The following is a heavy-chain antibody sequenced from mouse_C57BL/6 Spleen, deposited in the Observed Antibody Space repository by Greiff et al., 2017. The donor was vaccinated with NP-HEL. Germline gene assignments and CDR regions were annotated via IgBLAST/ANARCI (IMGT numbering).Heavy chain of an antibody. CDR1: GYTFTDYT. V-gene: IGHV1-78*01. D-gene: IGHD1-1*01. CDR2: IYPRDGST. J-gene: IGHJ1*03. Sequence: QVQLQQSDAELVKPGASVKISCKASGYTFTDYTIHWMKQRPEQGLEWIGYIYPRDGSTKYNEKFKGKATLTAAKSSSTAYMQLNSLTSEDSAVYFCITTVVADFDDWGTGTTVTVSA. CDR3: ITTVVADFDD.